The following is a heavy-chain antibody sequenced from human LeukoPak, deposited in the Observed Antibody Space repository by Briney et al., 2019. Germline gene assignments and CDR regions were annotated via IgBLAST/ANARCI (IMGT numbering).Heavy chain of an antibody. CDR3: ARDYCGGDCYPAYYFDY. CDR2: INPSGGST. Sequence: ASVKVSCKASGYTFTSYYMYWVRQAPGQGLEWMGIINPSGGSTSYAQKFQGRVTMTRDTSTSTVYMELSSLRSEDTAVYYCARDYCGGDCYPAYYFDYWGQGTLVTVSS. D-gene: IGHD2-21*02. J-gene: IGHJ4*02. V-gene: IGHV1-46*01. CDR1: GYTFTSYY.